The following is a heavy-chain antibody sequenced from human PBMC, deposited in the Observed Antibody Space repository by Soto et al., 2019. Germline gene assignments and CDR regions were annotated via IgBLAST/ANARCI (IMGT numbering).Heavy chain of an antibody. D-gene: IGHD1-26*01. J-gene: IGHJ4*02. V-gene: IGHV4-31*03. CDR1: VGSLTSEGYY. CDR2: IYYSGSI. Sequence: SETLSLTCTVSVGSLTSEGYYWSWIRQLPGKGLEWIGYIYYSGSIFYNPFLKSRASISAHSSKRQFSLKLSSVTAADTAVYYCARSRLWEQHFDSWGQGILVTVSS. CDR3: ARSRLWEQHFDS.